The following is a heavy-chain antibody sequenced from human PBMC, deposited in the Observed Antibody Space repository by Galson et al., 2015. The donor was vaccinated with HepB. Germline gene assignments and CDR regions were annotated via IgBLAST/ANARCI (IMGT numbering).Heavy chain of an antibody. V-gene: IGHV5-51*01. D-gene: IGHD2-2*02. CDR2: IYPGDSDT. CDR3: ARRCPSSTCYTE. CDR1: GYSFASHW. Sequence: QSGAEVKKPGESLKISCKGSGYSFASHWIGWVRQVAGKGLEWMGNIYPGDSDTRYSPSFQGQVTISADKSMKTAYLQWTSLKASDTAMYFCARRCPSSTCYTEWGQGTLVTVSS. J-gene: IGHJ4*02.